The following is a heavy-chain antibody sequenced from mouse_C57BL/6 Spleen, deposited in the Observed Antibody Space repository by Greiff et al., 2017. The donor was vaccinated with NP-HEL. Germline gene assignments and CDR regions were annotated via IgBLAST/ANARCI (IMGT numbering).Heavy chain of an antibody. V-gene: IGHV1-53*01. CDR1: GYTFPSYW. CDR2: INPSNGGT. CDR3: GRGMRYFDV. Sequence: VQLQQPGTELVKPGASVKLSCKASGYTFPSYWMPWVRQRPGQGLKWIGNINPSNGGTNSNEKFKSKATLTVDKSSSTAYMQLSSLTSEDSAVYYCGRGMRYFDVWGTGTTVTVSS. J-gene: IGHJ1*03.